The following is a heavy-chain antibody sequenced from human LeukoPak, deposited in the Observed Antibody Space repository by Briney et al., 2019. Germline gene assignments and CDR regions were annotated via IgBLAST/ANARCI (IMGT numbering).Heavy chain of an antibody. CDR1: GGSFSGYY. CDR2: INHSGST. D-gene: IGHD1/OR15-1a*01. V-gene: IGHV4-34*01. Sequence: PSETLSLTCAVYGGSFSGYYWSWIRQPPGKGLEWIGEINHSGSTNYNPSLKSRVTISVDTSKNQFSLKLSSVTAADTAVYYCARGETTGTTRHFDYWGQGTLVTVSS. J-gene: IGHJ4*02. CDR3: ARGETTGTTRHFDY.